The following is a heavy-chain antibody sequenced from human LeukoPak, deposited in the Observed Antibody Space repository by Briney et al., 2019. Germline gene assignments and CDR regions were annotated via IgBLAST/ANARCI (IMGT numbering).Heavy chain of an antibody. V-gene: IGHV1-18*01. J-gene: IGHJ4*02. Sequence: ASVKVSCKASGYTFTNYGITWVRQAPGQGLEWMGWVSAYADNTNHVPKVQGRVTMTTDTSTSTAYMELRSLISEDTAVYYCAREGEMATPELDYWGQGTLVTVSS. D-gene: IGHD5-24*01. CDR2: VSAYADNT. CDR3: AREGEMATPELDY. CDR1: GYTFTNYG.